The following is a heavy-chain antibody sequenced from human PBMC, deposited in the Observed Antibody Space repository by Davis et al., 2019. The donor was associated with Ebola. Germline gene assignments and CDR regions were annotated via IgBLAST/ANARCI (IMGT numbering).Heavy chain of an antibody. D-gene: IGHD3-22*01. V-gene: IGHV1-2*02. CDR2: INPKSGAT. CDR1: GYTFTGYN. Sequence: ASVKVSCKASGYTFTGYNMHWVRQAPGQGLEWMGWINPKSGATNYAQKFQGRVIMTRDTSTNTAYMELTTLRSDDTAIYYCATDSETSPLLHWGQGTLVTVSS. CDR3: ATDSETSPLLH. J-gene: IGHJ1*01.